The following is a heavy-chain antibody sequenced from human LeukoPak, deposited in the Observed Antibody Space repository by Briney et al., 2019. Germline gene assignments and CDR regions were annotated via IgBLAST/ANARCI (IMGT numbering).Heavy chain of an antibody. V-gene: IGHV1-69*05. CDR3: AIYDSSGSGYALRPGPRYYFDY. CDR1: GGTFSSYA. CDR2: IIPIFGTA. Sequence: GASVKVSCKASGGTFSSYAISWVRQAPGQGLEWMGGIIPIFGTANYAQKFQGRVTITTDESTSTAYMELSSLRSEDTAVYDCAIYDSSGSGYALRPGPRYYFDYWGQGTLVTVSS. J-gene: IGHJ4*02. D-gene: IGHD3-22*01.